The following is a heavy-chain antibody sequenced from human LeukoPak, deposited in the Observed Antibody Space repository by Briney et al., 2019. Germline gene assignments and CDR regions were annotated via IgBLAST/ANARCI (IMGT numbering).Heavy chain of an antibody. CDR1: GYTFTSYD. D-gene: IGHD3-22*01. V-gene: IGHV1-8*01. CDR2: VNPNTGNT. CDR3: ARGSGGYYYDSSGYYLC. Sequence: ASVKVSCKASGYTFTSYDINWVRQATGQGLEWMGWVNPNTGNTGYAQKFQGRVTMTRNTSISTAYMELSSLRSEDTAVYYCARGSGGYYYDSSGYYLCWGQGTLVTVSS. J-gene: IGHJ4*02.